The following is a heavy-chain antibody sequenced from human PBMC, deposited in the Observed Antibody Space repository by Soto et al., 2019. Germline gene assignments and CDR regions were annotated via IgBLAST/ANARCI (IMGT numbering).Heavy chain of an antibody. V-gene: IGHV1-69*01. J-gene: IGHJ4*02. CDR1: GGTFGNYA. CDR3: ARAITVVTGGNNFDC. D-gene: IGHD2-15*01. Sequence: QLQLVQSGSEVRKPGSSVKVSCKASGGTFGNYAISWARQAPGQGLEWLGGVTPSRGTSEFAQEFRARVTRSADESTGSAYVELSSLRSEDTALYYCARAITVVTGGNNFDCWGQGTLVT. CDR2: VTPSRGTS.